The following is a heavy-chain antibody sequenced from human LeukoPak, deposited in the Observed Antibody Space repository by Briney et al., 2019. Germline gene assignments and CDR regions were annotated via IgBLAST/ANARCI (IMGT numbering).Heavy chain of an antibody. Sequence: SETLSLTCTVSGGSINSYYWSWIRQPAGKGLEWIGYIYYSGSTNYNPSLKSRVTISVDTSKNQFSLKLSSVTAADTAVYYCARHVLLWFGESSYYFDYWGQGTLVTVSS. CDR3: ARHVLLWFGESSYYFDY. J-gene: IGHJ4*02. CDR1: GGSINSYY. CDR2: IYYSGST. V-gene: IGHV4-59*01. D-gene: IGHD3-10*01.